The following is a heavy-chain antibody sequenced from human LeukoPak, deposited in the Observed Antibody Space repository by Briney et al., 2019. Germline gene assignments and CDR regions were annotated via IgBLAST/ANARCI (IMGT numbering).Heavy chain of an antibody. J-gene: IGHJ4*02. Sequence: SETLSLTCGVYGGPLNNYYWTWIRLTPGKRLEWIGEVNHLGRTNYSPSLKSRLSITIDTSKNQFFLRLSSVTAADTALYFCARGILVTVYAAFDYWGQGTQVTVSP. CDR3: ARGILVTVYAAFDY. V-gene: IGHV4-34*01. CDR1: GGPLNNYY. CDR2: VNHLGRT. D-gene: IGHD2-8*01.